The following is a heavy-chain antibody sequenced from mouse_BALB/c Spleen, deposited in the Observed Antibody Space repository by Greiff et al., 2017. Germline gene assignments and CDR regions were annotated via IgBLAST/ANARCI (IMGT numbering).Heavy chain of an antibody. CDR1: GYSFTGYY. Sequence: LVKTGASVKISCKASGYSFTGYYMHWVKQSHGKSLEWIGYISCYNGATSYNQKFKGKATFTVDTSSSTAYMQFNSLTSEDSAVYYCARGVPYYSGSSEYAMDYWGQGTSVTVSS. CDR3: ARGVPYYSGSSEYAMDY. J-gene: IGHJ4*01. D-gene: IGHD1-1*01. V-gene: IGHV1S34*01. CDR2: ISCYNGAT.